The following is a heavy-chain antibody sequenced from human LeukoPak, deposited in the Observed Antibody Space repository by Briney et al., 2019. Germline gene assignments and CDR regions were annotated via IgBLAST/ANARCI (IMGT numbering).Heavy chain of an antibody. V-gene: IGHV3-9*01. Sequence: GGSLRLSCAASGFTFDDSAMHWVRQAPGKGLEWVSGISWNSGSIGYTDSVKGRFTISRDNAKNSLYLQMNSLRAEDTALYYCAKGPAWRGYSYGRNWFDPWGQGTLVTVSS. J-gene: IGHJ5*02. D-gene: IGHD5-18*01. CDR3: AKGPAWRGYSYGRNWFDP. CDR2: ISWNSGSI. CDR1: GFTFDDSA.